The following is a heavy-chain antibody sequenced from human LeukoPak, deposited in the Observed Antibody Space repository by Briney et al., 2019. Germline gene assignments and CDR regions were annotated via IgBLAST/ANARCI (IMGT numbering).Heavy chain of an antibody. CDR3: ARHSSSGHYYYYMDV. CDR2: INWNGGST. J-gene: IGHJ6*03. D-gene: IGHD6-6*01. Sequence: GGSLRLSCAASGFTFDDYGMSWVRQAAGKGLEWVSGINWNGGSTGYADSVKGRFTISRDNAKNSLYLQMNSLRAEDTALYHCARHSSSGHYYYYMDVWGKGTTVTVSS. V-gene: IGHV3-20*01. CDR1: GFTFDDYG.